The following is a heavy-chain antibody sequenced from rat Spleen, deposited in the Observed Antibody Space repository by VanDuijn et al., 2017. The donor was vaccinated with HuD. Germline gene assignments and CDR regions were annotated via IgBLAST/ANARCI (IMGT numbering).Heavy chain of an antibody. CDR1: GFSLSSYG. CDR2: RWGNGNT. CDR3: ARERSLDY. V-gene: IGHV2S61*01. Sequence: QVQLKESGPGLVQPSQTLSLTCTVSGFSLSSYGVIRVRQPPGKGREWMGVRWGNGNTNYNSVLKSRLSISRDTSKSQVFLKMNNLQTEDTAMYFCARERSLDYWGQGVMVTVSS. J-gene: IGHJ2*01.